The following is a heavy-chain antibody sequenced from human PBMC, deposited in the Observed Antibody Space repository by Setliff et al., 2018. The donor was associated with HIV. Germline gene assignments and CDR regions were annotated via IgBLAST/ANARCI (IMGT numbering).Heavy chain of an antibody. D-gene: IGHD3-10*01. V-gene: IGHV4-59*08. CDR1: GGSISSYY. CDR2: IYYSGST. J-gene: IGHJ3*01. Sequence: SETLSLTCTVSGGSISSYYWSWIRQSPGKGLEWLGYIYYSGSTNYNPSLKSRVTISVDTSKNQFSLRLTSVTAADTAVYYCARVRSYGSAYDAFDVWGPGTMVTVSS. CDR3: ARVRSYGSAYDAFDV.